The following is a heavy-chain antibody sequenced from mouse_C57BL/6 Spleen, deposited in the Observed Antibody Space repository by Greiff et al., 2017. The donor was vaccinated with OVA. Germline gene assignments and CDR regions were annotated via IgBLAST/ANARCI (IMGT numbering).Heavy chain of an antibody. Sequence: QVQLQQPGAELVMPGASVKLSCKASGYTFTSYWMHWVKQRPGQGLEWIGEIDPSDSYTNYNQKFNGKSTLTVDKSSSTAYMQLSSLTSEDSAVYYCARKGVYYGAFDYWGQGTTLTVSS. CDR1: GYTFTSYW. CDR2: IDPSDSYT. D-gene: IGHD2-13*01. V-gene: IGHV1-69*01. CDR3: ARKGVYYGAFDY. J-gene: IGHJ2*01.